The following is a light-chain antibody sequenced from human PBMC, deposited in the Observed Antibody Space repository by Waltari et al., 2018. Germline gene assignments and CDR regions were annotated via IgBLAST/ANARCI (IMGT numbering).Light chain of an antibody. Sequence: EIVLTQSPGTLSLSPGERATLSCRASQSVATYLAWYQQKTGQAPRLRIYGASSRATGVPDRLSASGYGTDFSLTISSLEPEDFAVYYCQHYVRLPVTFGQGTKVEIK. V-gene: IGKV3-20*01. CDR2: GAS. CDR1: QSVATY. J-gene: IGKJ1*01. CDR3: QHYVRLPVT.